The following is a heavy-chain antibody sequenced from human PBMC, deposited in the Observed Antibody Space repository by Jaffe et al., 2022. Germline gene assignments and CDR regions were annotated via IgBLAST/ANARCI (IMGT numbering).Heavy chain of an antibody. V-gene: IGHV1-3*01. CDR2: INRGNDNT. CDR3: AREGGDNWFDP. CDR1: GYTFTNYA. J-gene: IGHJ5*02. Sequence: QVQLVQSGAEVKKPGASVRVSCKASGYTFTNYAIHWVRQAPGQRLEWMGWINRGNDNTKYSQKFQGRVTITRDTSASTAYMELSSLRSEDTGVYYCAREGGDNWFDPWGQGTLVTVSS.